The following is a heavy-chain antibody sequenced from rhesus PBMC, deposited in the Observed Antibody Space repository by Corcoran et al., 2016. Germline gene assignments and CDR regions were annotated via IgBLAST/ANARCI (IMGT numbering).Heavy chain of an antibody. CDR2: MCGTGGNT. CDR1: GGSISSHW. V-gene: IGHV4-173*01. Sequence: QLQLQESGPGLVKPSEPLSLTCAVSGGSISSHWWSWIRQPPGKGLGWIGRMCGTGGNTSYNPPHNSRVTIAKDTSKNLISLKLISVAAADTAVYYCARDVCWNYAYNSLDVWGRGVLVTVSS. D-gene: IGHD1-1*01. J-gene: IGHJ5-2*02. CDR3: ARDVCWNYAYNSLDV.